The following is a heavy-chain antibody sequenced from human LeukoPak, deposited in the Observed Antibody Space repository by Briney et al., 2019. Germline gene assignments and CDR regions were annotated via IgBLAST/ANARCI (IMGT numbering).Heavy chain of an antibody. CDR1: GGSISSYY. CDR3: ARGIAAAGDYYYYYYYMDV. CDR2: IYYSGST. V-gene: IGHV4-59*01. D-gene: IGHD6-13*01. Sequence: PSETLSLTCTVSGGSISSYYWSWIRQPPGKGLEWIGCIYYSGSTNYNPSLKSRVTISVDTSKNQFSLKLSSVTAADTAVYYCARGIAAAGDYYYYYYYMDVWGKGTTVTVSS. J-gene: IGHJ6*03.